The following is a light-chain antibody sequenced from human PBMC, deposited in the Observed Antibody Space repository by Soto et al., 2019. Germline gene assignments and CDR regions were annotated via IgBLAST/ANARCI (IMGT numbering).Light chain of an antibody. V-gene: IGKV3-20*01. CDR2: GAS. CDR3: QQYRSSLT. CDR1: QSVDSSY. J-gene: IGKJ4*01. Sequence: EIVLTQSPGTLSLSPGERATLSCRASQSVDSSYLAWYQQKPGQAPRLLIYGASSRATGIPDRFSGSGSGTDFTLTISRLEPEDFAVYFCQQYRSSLTFGGGTRWRSN.